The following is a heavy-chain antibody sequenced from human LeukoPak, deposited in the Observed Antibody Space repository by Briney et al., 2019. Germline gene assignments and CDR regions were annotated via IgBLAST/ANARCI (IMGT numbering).Heavy chain of an antibody. Sequence: GRSLRLSCAASGFTFSSYGMHWVRQAPGKGLEWVAVIWYDGSNKYYADSVKGRFTISRDNSKNTLYLQMNSLRAEDTAVYYCASLTMTDAFDIWGQGTMVTVSS. V-gene: IGHV3-33*08. J-gene: IGHJ3*02. CDR3: ASLTMTDAFDI. CDR2: IWYDGSNK. CDR1: GFTFSSYG. D-gene: IGHD3-22*01.